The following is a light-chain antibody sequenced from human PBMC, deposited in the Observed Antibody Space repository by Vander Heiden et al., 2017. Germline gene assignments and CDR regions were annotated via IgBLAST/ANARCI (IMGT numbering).Light chain of an antibody. V-gene: IGLV3-19*01. Sequence: SSELTHDPAVPVALGQTVRITCQGDSLRSYYASWYQQKPGQAPVLVIYGKNNRPSGIPDRFSGSSSGNTASLTITGAQAEDEADYYCNSRDSSGNHYVFGTGTKVTVL. CDR3: NSRDSSGNHYV. CDR1: SLRSYY. J-gene: IGLJ1*01. CDR2: GKN.